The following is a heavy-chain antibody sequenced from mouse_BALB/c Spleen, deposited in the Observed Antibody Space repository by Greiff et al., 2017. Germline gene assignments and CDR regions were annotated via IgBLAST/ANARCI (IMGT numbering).Heavy chain of an antibody. CDR3: TREGVREYGYFDY. D-gene: IGHD5-1*01. V-gene: IGHV5-6-4*01. CDR1: GFTFSSYT. J-gene: IGHJ2*01. CDR2: ISSGGSYT. Sequence: DVMLVESGGGLVKPGGSLKLSCAASGFTFSSYTMSWVRQTPEKRLEWVATISSGGSYTYYPDSVKGRFTISRDNAKNTLYLQMSSLKSEDTAMYYCTREGVREYGYFDYWGQGTTLTVSS.